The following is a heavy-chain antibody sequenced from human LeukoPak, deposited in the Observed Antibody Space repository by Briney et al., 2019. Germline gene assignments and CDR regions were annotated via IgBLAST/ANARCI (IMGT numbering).Heavy chain of an antibody. CDR1: GLTFSSYG. V-gene: IGHV3-23*01. J-gene: IGHJ4*02. D-gene: IGHD6-13*01. Sequence: GGSLRLSCAASGLTFSSYGMNWVRQAPGKGLEWVSSISGSGDSTYHADSVRGRFTVSRDNAKNTLYLQMNSLRDEDTAVYYCARPSQLALFNYWGQGTLVTVSS. CDR3: ARPSQLALFNY. CDR2: ISGSGDST.